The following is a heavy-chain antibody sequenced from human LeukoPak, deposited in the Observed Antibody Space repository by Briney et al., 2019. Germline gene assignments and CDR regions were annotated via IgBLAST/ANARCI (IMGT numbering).Heavy chain of an antibody. CDR3: AKGNYDFWSGYPGLSYFDY. V-gene: IGHV3-23*01. CDR2: ISGSGVAT. CDR1: GFTFSNYA. D-gene: IGHD3-3*01. Sequence: PGGSLRLSCAASGFTFSNYAMSWVRRAPGKGLECVSAISGSGVATYYADSVKGRFTISRDNSKNTLYLQMNSLRAGDTAVYYCAKGNYDFWSGYPGLSYFDYWGQGTLVTVSS. J-gene: IGHJ4*02.